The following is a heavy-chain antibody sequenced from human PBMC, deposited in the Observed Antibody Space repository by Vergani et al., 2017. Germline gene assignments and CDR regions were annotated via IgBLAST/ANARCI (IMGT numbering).Heavy chain of an antibody. Sequence: EVQLVESGGGLVNPGGCLTLSCVASGFSLSTYTFNWVRQAPGGGLEWVSSISGNNDDVYYADSVKGRFTISRDNAKNSLYLQMNSRRAEDTAVYYCARGVVHSSGWYEETYFDYWGQGTLVTVSS. CDR3: ARGVVHSSGWYEETYFDY. V-gene: IGHV3-21*01. D-gene: IGHD6-19*01. CDR1: GFSLSTYT. J-gene: IGHJ4*02. CDR2: ISGNNDDV.